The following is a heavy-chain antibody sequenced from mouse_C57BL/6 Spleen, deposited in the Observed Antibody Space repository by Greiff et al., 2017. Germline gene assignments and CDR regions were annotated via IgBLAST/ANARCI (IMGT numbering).Heavy chain of an antibody. CDR3: TRCGYGDAKDY. CDR1: GYTFTDYE. J-gene: IGHJ4*01. Sequence: VQLQQSGAELVRPGASVTLSCKASGYTFTDYEMHWVKQTPVHGLEWIGAIDPETGGTAYNQKFKGKAILTADKSSSTAYMELRSLTSEDSAVYYCTRCGYGDAKDYWGQGASVTVSA. CDR2: IDPETGGT. V-gene: IGHV1-15*01. D-gene: IGHD2-2*01.